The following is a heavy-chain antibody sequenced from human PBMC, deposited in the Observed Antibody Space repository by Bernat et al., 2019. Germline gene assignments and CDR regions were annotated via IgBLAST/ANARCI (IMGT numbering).Heavy chain of an antibody. J-gene: IGHJ3*02. V-gene: IGHV3-15*01. CDR3: TTGDIAVAGNWDAFDI. D-gene: IGHD6-19*01. Sequence: EVQLVESGGGLVKPGGSLRLSCAASGFTFSNAWMSWVRQAPGKGLEWVGRIKSKTDGGTTDYAAPVKGRFTISRDDSKNTLYLQMNSLKTEDTAVYYCTTGDIAVAGNWDAFDIWGQGTMVTVSS. CDR1: GFTFSNAW. CDR2: IKSKTDGGTT.